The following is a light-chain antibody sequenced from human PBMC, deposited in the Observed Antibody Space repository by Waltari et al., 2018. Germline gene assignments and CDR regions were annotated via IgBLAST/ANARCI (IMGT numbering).Light chain of an antibody. V-gene: IGLV2-11*01. J-gene: IGLJ3*02. CDR3: CSYAGSRWV. Sequence: QSALTQPRSVSGSPGQSVTISCTGTSSDVGGYNYVSCYQQHPGKAPKLMIYDVSKRPSGVPDRFSGSKSGNTASLTISGLQAEDEADYYCCSYAGSRWVFGGGTKLTVL. CDR2: DVS. CDR1: SSDVGGYNY.